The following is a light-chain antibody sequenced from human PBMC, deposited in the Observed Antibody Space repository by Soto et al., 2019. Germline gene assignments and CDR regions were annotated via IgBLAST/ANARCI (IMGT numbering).Light chain of an antibody. CDR3: QQCKRYPLT. CDR1: QSISTW. J-gene: IGKJ4*01. CDR2: KTS. Sequence: DIPMTQSPSTLSASVGDRVTITCRASQSISTWLAWYQQKPGKAPKFLIQKTSTLESGVQSSFSDSGSGTEFTLTISSLQRDDFATYVCQQCKRYPLTFGGGTKLEIK. V-gene: IGKV1-5*03.